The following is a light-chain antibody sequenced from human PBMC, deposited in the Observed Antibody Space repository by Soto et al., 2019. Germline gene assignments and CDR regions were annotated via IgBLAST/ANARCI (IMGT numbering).Light chain of an antibody. J-gene: IGLJ3*02. V-gene: IGLV2-14*01. Sequence: QSALTQPASVSGSPGQSITISCTGTSSDVGAYDYVSWFQQHPGKAPKLMVYEVTNRPSGVSNRFSGSKSGNTASLTISGLQAEDEADYYCSSYTTSSTLVFGGGPKLTVL. CDR2: EVT. CDR3: SSYTTSSTLV. CDR1: SSDVGAYDY.